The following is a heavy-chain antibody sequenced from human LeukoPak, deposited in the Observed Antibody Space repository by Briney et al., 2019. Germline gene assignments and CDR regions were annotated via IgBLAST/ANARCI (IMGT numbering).Heavy chain of an antibody. D-gene: IGHD6-19*01. J-gene: IGHJ4*02. Sequence: GGSLRLSCAASGFTFSSYGMHWVRQAPGKGLEWVAFIRYDGSNKYYADSVKGRFTISRDNSKNTVYLEMNSLRVEDTAVYFCARDPPESGWAFDCWGQGTLVTVSS. CDR3: ARDPPESGWAFDC. CDR2: IRYDGSNK. CDR1: GFTFSSYG. V-gene: IGHV3-30*02.